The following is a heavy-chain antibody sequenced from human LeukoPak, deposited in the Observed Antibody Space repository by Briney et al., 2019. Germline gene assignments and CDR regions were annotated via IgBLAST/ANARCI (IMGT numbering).Heavy chain of an antibody. CDR1: GYTFSSYG. V-gene: IGHV1-18*01. D-gene: IGHD5-24*01. Sequence: ASVKVTCKASGYTFSSYGITWVRQAPGQGLEWMGWISAYNHNTNTAQKLQARITMTTDTFTSTAYMELRSLRSDDTAVYYCARQWGRDGYNVDDYWGQGTLVTVSS. CDR3: ARQWGRDGYNVDDY. J-gene: IGHJ4*02. CDR2: ISAYNHNT.